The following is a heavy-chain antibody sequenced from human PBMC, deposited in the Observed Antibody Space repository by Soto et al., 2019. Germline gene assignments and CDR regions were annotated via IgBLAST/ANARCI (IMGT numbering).Heavy chain of an antibody. D-gene: IGHD1-1*01. J-gene: IGHJ6*02. CDR3: ARERYNWNDGPYYYSMDV. Sequence: ASVKVSCKASGYTFTGYYMHWVRQAAAQGLEWMGWINPNSGGTNYAQKLQGRVTMTRDTSISTAYMELSRLRSDDTAVYYCARERYNWNDGPYYYSMDVWGQGTTVT. CDR1: GYTFTGYY. V-gene: IGHV1-2*02. CDR2: INPNSGGT.